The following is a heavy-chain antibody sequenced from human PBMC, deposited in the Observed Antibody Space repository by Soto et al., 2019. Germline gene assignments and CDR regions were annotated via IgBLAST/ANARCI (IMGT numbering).Heavy chain of an antibody. CDR1: GFTFSSYA. J-gene: IGHJ3*02. CDR2: ISGSGGST. D-gene: IGHD1-26*01. V-gene: IGHV3-23*01. CDR3: AKDAISGSYFFDAFDI. Sequence: GGSLRLSCAASGFTFSSYAMSWVRQAPGKGLEWVSAISGSGGSTYYADSVKGRFTISRDNSKNTLYLQMNSLRAEDTAVYYCAKDAISGSYFFDAFDIWGQGTMVTVSS.